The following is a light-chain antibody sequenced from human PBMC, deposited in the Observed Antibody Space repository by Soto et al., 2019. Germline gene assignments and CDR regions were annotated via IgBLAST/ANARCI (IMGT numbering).Light chain of an antibody. J-gene: IGKJ1*01. V-gene: IGKV3-15*01. Sequence: EIVMTQSPATLSVSPGERATLSCRASQSVSSNLAWYQQKPGQAPRLLIYGASTRATGIPARFSGSGSGTALTLTIISLQSEDFAVYQCRNNKKWIRTFGQGTKVEIK. CDR1: QSVSSN. CDR3: RNNKKWIRT. CDR2: GAS.